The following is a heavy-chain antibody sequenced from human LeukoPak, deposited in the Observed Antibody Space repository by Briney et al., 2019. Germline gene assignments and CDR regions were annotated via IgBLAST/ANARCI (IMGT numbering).Heavy chain of an antibody. CDR1: GYTFTSYD. J-gene: IGHJ4*02. V-gene: IGHV1-18*01. CDR2: ISAYNGNT. CDR3: ARDFYYGSGRNQYYFDY. D-gene: IGHD3-10*01. Sequence: GASVKVSCKASGYTFTSYDINWVRQAPGQGLEWMGWISAYNGNTNYAQKLQGRVTMTTDTSTSTAYMELRSLRSDDTAVYYCARDFYYGSGRNQYYFDYWGQGTLVTVSS.